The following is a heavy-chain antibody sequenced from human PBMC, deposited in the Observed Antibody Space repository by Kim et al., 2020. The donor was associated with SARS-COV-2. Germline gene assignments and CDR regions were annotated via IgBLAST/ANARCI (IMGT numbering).Heavy chain of an antibody. D-gene: IGHD6-19*01. Sequence: SVKGRFTISRDNAKNSLYLQMNSLRAEDTAVYYCASIAVAGTHYYYYMDVWGKGTTVTVSS. J-gene: IGHJ6*03. V-gene: IGHV3-21*01. CDR3: ASIAVAGTHYYYYMDV.